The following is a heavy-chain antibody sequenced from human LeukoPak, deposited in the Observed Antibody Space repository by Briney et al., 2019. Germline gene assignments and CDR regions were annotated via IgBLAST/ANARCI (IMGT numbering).Heavy chain of an antibody. J-gene: IGHJ4*02. CDR1: GFTFSSFW. CDR2: IKEDGSEK. CDR3: ARDLWGRSSWYVDY. D-gene: IGHD6-13*01. Sequence: PGGSLRLSCAASGFTFSSFWMSWVRQAPGKGLEWVANIKEDGSEKYYVDSVKGRFTISRDNAKNSLYLQMNSLRAEDTAVYYCARDLWGRSSWYVDYWGQGTLVTVS. V-gene: IGHV3-7*04.